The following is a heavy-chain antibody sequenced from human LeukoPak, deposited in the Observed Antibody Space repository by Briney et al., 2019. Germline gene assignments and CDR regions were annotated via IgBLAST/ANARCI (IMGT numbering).Heavy chain of an antibody. Sequence: GGSLRLSCAASGFTFSSYDMNWVRQAPGKGLEWVASISSTGSYIYYADSVKGRFSISRDNAKNSLYLQVNSLRAEDTAVYSCARDMGSSRLDYWGQGNLVTVSS. D-gene: IGHD6-6*01. CDR3: ARDMGSSRLDY. V-gene: IGHV3-21*01. CDR1: GFTFSSYD. J-gene: IGHJ4*02. CDR2: ISSTGSYI.